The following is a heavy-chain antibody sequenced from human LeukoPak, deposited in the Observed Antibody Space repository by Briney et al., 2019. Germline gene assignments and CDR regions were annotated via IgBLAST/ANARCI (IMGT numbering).Heavy chain of an antibody. CDR2: ISGSGGST. CDR1: GFTFSSYA. J-gene: IGHJ4*02. CDR3: AKDQRVVKPTKASDY. D-gene: IGHD2-2*01. V-gene: IGHV3-23*01. Sequence: PGGSLRLSCAASGFTFSSYAMSWVRQAPGKGLEWVSAISGSGGSTYYADSVKGRFTISRDNSKNTLYLQMNSPRAEDTAVYYCAKDQRVVKPTKASDYWGQGTLVTVSS.